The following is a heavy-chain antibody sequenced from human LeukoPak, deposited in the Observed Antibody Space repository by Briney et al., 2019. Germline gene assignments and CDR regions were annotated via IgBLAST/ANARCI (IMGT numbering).Heavy chain of an antibody. V-gene: IGHV3-53*01. CDR1: GFTVSSNY. D-gene: IGHD6-13*01. CDR2: IYSGGST. Sequence: PGGSLRLSCAASGFTVSSNYMSWVRQAPGKGLEWVSVIYSGGSTYYADSVKGRFTISRDNAKNSLYLQMNSLRAEDTAIYYCARVGSSWDLLDYWGRGTLVTVSS. J-gene: IGHJ4*02. CDR3: ARVGSSWDLLDY.